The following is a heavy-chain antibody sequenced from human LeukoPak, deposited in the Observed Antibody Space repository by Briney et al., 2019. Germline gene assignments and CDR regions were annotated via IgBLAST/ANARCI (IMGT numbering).Heavy chain of an antibody. CDR2: VIPSLDVS. J-gene: IGHJ4*02. Sequence: ASVKVSCKASGGTFITYTFSWVRQAPGQGLEWMGRVIPSLDVSNYAEKFQGRVTINADKSSSTTYMELTSLRSEDTAMYYCARDHCSRGSCLGGHWGQGTLVTVSS. V-gene: IGHV1-69*04. CDR3: ARDHCSRGSCLGGH. D-gene: IGHD2-15*01. CDR1: GGTFITYT.